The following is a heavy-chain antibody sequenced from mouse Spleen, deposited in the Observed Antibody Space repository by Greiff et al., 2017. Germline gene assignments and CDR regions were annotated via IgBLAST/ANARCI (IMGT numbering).Heavy chain of an antibody. V-gene: IGHV3-8*01. CDR1: GYSITSDY. CDR2: ISYSGST. Sequence: EVKLVESGPGLAKPSQTLSLTCSVTGYSITSDYWNWIRKFPGNKLEYMGYISYSGSTYYNPSLKSRISIIRDTSKNQYYLQLNSVTTEDTATYYCARSDYYSSSSYYFDYWGQGTTLTVSS. J-gene: IGHJ2*01. CDR3: ARSDYYSSSSYYFDY. D-gene: IGHD1-1*01.